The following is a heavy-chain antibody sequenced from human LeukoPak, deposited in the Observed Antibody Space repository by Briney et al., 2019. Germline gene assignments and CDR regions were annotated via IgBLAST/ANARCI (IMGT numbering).Heavy chain of an antibody. CDR3: ARDRAGATTDY. CDR1: GFIFSSYS. V-gene: IGHV3-21*01. D-gene: IGHD1-26*01. J-gene: IGHJ4*02. CDR2: ISSSSSYI. Sequence: GESMRLSWAASGFIFSSYSMNWDRQAPGKGLEWVSSISSSSSYIYYADSVKGRFTISRDIAKKSLYLQMNSQRAEDTAVYYCARDRAGATTDYWGQGTLVTVSS.